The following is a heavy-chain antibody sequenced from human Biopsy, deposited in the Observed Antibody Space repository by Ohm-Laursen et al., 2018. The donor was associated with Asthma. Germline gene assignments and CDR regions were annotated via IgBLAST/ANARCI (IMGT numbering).Heavy chain of an antibody. CDR2: GGSYYDGGLK. J-gene: IGHJ4*02. CDR1: GFTFRSYA. CDR3: ARDVMEWYLPAFDF. Sequence: SLRLSCAASGFTFRSYAMHWVRQAPGKGLEWVAVGGSYYDGGLKYYADSVNGRFTVSRDDSKNTLYLQMNSLRPDDTAVCYCARDVMEWYLPAFDFWGQGTLVTISS. V-gene: IGHV3-30-3*01. D-gene: IGHD3-3*01.